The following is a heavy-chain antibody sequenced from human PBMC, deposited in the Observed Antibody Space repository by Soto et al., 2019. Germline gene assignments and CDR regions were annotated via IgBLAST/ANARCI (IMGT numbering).Heavy chain of an antibody. J-gene: IGHJ5*02. CDR3: ARDTTPYCSSTSCYFSA. D-gene: IGHD2-2*01. Sequence: SETLSLTCAVSGYSISSGYYWGWIRQPPGKGLEWIGSIYHSGSTYYNPSLKSRVTISVDTSKNQFSLKLSSVTAADTAVYYCARDTTPYCSSTSCYFSAWGQGTLVTVSS. CDR2: IYHSGST. V-gene: IGHV4-38-2*02. CDR1: GYSISSGYY.